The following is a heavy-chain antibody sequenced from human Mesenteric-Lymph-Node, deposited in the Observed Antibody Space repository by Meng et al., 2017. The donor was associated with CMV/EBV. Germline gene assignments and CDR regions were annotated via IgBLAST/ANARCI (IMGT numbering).Heavy chain of an antibody. V-gene: IGHV4-4*02. CDR2: IYHSGST. CDR1: GDSISSTYW. D-gene: IGHD3-16*01. Sequence: LTCAVPGDSISSTYWWSWVRQPPGKGLDWIGEIYHSGSTNYNPSLKSRVTISVDKPQNQFSLKLTSVTTADTAVYYCARGADYAWGTWGQGILVTVSS. CDR3: ARGADYAWGT. J-gene: IGHJ4*02.